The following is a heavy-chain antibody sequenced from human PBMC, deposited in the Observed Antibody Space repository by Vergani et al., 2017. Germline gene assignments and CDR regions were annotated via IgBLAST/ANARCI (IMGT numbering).Heavy chain of an antibody. CDR1: GYSITNYW. D-gene: IGHD3-3*01. CDR2: IYAGDSDV. J-gene: IGHJ5*02. Sequence: EVPLVQSGAEVKKPGESLKISCQGSGYSITNYWIAWVRQRPGKGLEWMGIIYAGDSDVSYSPSFQGQVTMSVDKSLSTAYLQWSSLKASDTATYYCAKTHDFSSLYSSYNWFDPWGQGTKVTVSS. CDR3: AKTHDFSSLYSSYNWFDP. V-gene: IGHV5-51*03.